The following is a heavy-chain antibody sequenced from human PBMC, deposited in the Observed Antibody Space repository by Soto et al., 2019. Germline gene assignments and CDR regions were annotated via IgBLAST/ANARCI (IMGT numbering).Heavy chain of an antibody. J-gene: IGHJ4*02. Sequence: SSETLSLTCTVSGGSISSGDYYWTWVRQPPGKGLEWIGEIYHTGGTNYNPSLKSRVTISVDTSKNQFSLKLSSVTAADTAVYYCAGGAYYYESSGYYAPGGSDYWGQGTLVTVSS. CDR2: IYHTGGT. CDR1: GGSISSGDYY. CDR3: AGGAYYYESSGYYAPGGSDY. D-gene: IGHD3-22*01. V-gene: IGHV4-61*08.